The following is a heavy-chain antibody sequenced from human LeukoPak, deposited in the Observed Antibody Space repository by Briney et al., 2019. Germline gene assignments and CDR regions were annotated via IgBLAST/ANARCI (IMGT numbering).Heavy chain of an antibody. D-gene: IGHD6-13*01. V-gene: IGHV3-23*01. CDR1: GFTFSNYA. CDR3: AKDEKTSAATGSWAFDI. Sequence: GGSLRLSCAASGFTFSNYAMNWVRQAPGKGLEWVSAISGSGGNTYYADSVRGRFTIFRDNSKNTLYLQMNSLRAEDTAVYYCAKDEKTSAATGSWAFDIWGQGTVVTVSA. J-gene: IGHJ3*02. CDR2: ISGSGGNT.